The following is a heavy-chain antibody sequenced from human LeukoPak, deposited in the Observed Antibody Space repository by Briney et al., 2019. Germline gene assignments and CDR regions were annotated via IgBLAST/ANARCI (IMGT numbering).Heavy chain of an antibody. CDR3: ARDRYYYDSSGYYSPHFDY. CDR1: GYTFTSYA. CDR2: INAGNGNT. J-gene: IGHJ4*02. D-gene: IGHD3-22*01. Sequence: EASVTVSCKASGYTFTSYAMHWVRQAPGQRLEWMGWINAGNGNTKYSQKFQGRVTITRDTSASTAYMELSSLRSEDTAVYYCARDRYYYDSSGYYSPHFDYWGQGTLVTVSS. V-gene: IGHV1-3*01.